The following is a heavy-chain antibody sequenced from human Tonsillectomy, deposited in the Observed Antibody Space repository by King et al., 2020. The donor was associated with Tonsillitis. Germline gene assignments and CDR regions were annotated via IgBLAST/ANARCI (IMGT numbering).Heavy chain of an antibody. CDR1: GFIFSSFA. V-gene: IGHV3-30*04. CDR3: TSVIDY. J-gene: IGHJ4*02. Sequence: VQLVESGGGVVQPGRSLRLSCTASGFIFSSFAMHWVRQAPGKGLGWVASIKYDGSERYYADSVKGRFTISRDNVENTLHLQMNSLTTEDTAVYSCTSVIDYWGQGTLVIVSS. CDR2: IKYDGSER.